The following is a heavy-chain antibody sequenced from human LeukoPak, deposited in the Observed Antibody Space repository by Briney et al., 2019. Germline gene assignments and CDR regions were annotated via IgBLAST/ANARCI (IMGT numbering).Heavy chain of an antibody. CDR1: GFTFSSYG. J-gene: IGHJ4*02. CDR2: ISYDGSNK. CDR3: AKDYVGAPDY. V-gene: IGHV3-30*18. D-gene: IGHD1-26*01. Sequence: GGSLRLSCAASGFTFSSYGMHWVRQAPGKGLEWVAVISYDGSNKYYADSVKGRFTISRDNSKNTLYLQMNSLRAEDTAVYYCAKDYVGAPDYWGQGTLVTVSS.